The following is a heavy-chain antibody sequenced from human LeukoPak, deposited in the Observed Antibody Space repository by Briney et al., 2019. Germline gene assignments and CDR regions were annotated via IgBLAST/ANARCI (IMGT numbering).Heavy chain of an antibody. Sequence: SETLSLTCAVYGGSFSGYYWSWIRQPPGKGLEWIGEINHSGSTNYNPSLKSRVTISVDTSKNQFSLKLSSVTAADTAVYYCATARIQLWPPHYYYYYGMDVWGQGTTVTVSS. J-gene: IGHJ6*02. CDR1: GGSFSGYY. V-gene: IGHV4-34*01. CDR2: INHSGST. D-gene: IGHD5-18*01. CDR3: ATARIQLWPPHYYYYYGMDV.